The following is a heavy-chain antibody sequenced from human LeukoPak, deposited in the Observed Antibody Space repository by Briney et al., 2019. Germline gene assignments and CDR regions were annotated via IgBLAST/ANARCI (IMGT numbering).Heavy chain of an antibody. CDR1: GYSFTNYW. CDR2: MYPGDSNT. V-gene: IGHV5-51*01. CDR3: MRLNYYDSGSYYSVNYNWFDP. D-gene: IGHD3-10*01. Sequence: GESLQISCKGSGYSFTNYWIGWVRQMPGKGLEWMGIMYPGDSNTRYSPSFQGQVTISADKSITTAYLQWSSLKASDTAMHYCMRLNYYDSGSYYSVNYNWFDPWGQGTLVTVSS. J-gene: IGHJ5*02.